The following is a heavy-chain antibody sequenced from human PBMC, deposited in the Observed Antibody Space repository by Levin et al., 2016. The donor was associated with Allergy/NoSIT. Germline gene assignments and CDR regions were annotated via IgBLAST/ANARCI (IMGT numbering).Heavy chain of an antibody. J-gene: IGHJ6*02. CDR2: IIPIFGIA. Sequence: SVKVSCKASGGTFSSYAISWVRQAPGQGLEWMGGIIPIFGIANYAQKFQGRVTITADESTSTAYMELSSLRSEDTAVYYCARDREMATIYAPYYYYYGMDVWGQGTTVTVSS. CDR3: ARDREMATIYAPYYYYYGMDV. V-gene: IGHV1-69*13. CDR1: GGTFSSYA. D-gene: IGHD5-24*01.